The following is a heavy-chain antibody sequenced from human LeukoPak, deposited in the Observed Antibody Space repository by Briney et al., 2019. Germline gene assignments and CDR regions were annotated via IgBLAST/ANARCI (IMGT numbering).Heavy chain of an antibody. V-gene: IGHV1-18*01. CDR1: GYTFTSYG. CDR2: ISAYNGNT. Sequence: ASVKVSYKASGYTFTSYGISWVRQAPGQGLEWMGWISAYNGNTNYAQKLQGRVTMTTDTSTSTAYMELRSLRSDDTAVYYCARDYGEDYYYYGMDVWGQGTTVTVSS. J-gene: IGHJ6*02. D-gene: IGHD4-17*01. CDR3: ARDYGEDYYYYGMDV.